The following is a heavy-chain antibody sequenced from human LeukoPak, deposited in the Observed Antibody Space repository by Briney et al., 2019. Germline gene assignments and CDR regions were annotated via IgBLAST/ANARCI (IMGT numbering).Heavy chain of an antibody. V-gene: IGHV4-59*08. CDR1: DDSINTFY. Sequence: SETLSLTCTVSDDSINTFYWSWIRQPPGKGLEWIGYIYYNGNTKYNPSLKSRVTISIDTSKNQFSLKLYSVTAADTAVYYCARSRGYSGQLTFDPWGQGTLFIVSS. D-gene: IGHD5-12*01. CDR2: IYYNGNT. J-gene: IGHJ5*02. CDR3: ARSRGYSGQLTFDP.